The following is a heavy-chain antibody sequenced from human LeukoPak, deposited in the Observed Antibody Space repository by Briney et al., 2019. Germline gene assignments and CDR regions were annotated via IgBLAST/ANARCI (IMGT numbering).Heavy chain of an antibody. CDR3: ARETGTYSAFDY. Sequence: SETLSLTCTVSGYSISSGYYWASIRQPPGKGLEWIGTIYHSGSTYSNPFLKSRVTISVDTSKNQFSLRLSSVTAADTAVYYCARETGTYSAFDYWGQGTLVTVSS. CDR2: IYHSGST. CDR1: GYSISSGYY. D-gene: IGHD1-26*01. J-gene: IGHJ4*02. V-gene: IGHV4-38-2*02.